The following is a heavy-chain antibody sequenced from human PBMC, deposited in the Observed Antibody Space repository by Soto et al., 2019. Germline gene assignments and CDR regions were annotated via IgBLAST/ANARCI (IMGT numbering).Heavy chain of an antibody. D-gene: IGHD6-13*01. CDR1: GGTFSSYA. V-gene: IGHV1-69*12. CDR2: IIPIFGTA. Sequence: QVQLVQSGAGVKKPGSSVKVSCKASGGTFSSYAISWVRQAPGQGLEWMGGIIPIFGTANYAQKFQGRVTITADESTSTAYMELSSLRSEDTGVYYCARGAGIAAAGTVEYFQHWGQGTLVTVSS. J-gene: IGHJ1*01. CDR3: ARGAGIAAAGTVEYFQH.